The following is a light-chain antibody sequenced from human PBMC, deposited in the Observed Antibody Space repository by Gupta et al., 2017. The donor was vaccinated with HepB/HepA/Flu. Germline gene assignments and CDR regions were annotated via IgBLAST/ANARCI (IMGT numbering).Light chain of an antibody. V-gene: IGLV1-44*01. J-gene: IGLJ3*02. CDR2: RNN. Sequence: QSVLTQPPSASGTPGQRVTMSCSGRSSNIRTNGVNWYQRLQGTAPTLRSHRNNQRPSGVPDLFSGSKSGTGASRAISGLQSEDEAENDGSKWDDSLNGPVFGGGTKLTGL. CDR3: SKWDDSLNGPV. CDR1: SSNIRTNG.